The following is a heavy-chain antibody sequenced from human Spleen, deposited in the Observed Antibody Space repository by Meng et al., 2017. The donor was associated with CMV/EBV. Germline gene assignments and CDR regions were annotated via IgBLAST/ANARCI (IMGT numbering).Heavy chain of an antibody. V-gene: IGHV3-23*01. D-gene: IGHD1-26*01. J-gene: IGHJ4*02. CDR3: ARDEGSNWSPTFDH. CDR2: ISGSGGST. Sequence: GGSLRLSCAASGFTFSSYAMSWVRQAPGKGLEWVSAISGSGGSTYYADSVKGRFTISRDNSKNTLYLQMNSLRAGDTAVYYCARDEGSNWSPTFDHWGQGTLVTVSS. CDR1: GFTFSSYA.